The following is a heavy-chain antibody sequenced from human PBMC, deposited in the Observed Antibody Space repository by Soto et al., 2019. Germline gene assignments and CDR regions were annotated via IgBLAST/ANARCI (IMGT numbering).Heavy chain of an antibody. CDR3: SRDYNDFWRGHFAF. CDR1: GFTFSSYA. J-gene: IGHJ4*02. CDR2: ISSNGDTT. D-gene: IGHD3-3*01. V-gene: IGHV3-64*04. Sequence: PGGSLRLSCSASGFTFSSYAMHWGRQAPGKGLEYVSAISSNGDTTYYADSVKGRFTISRDNSKNTLYLQMNSLRAADTAVYYCSRDYNDFWRGHFAFWGQGALVTVSS.